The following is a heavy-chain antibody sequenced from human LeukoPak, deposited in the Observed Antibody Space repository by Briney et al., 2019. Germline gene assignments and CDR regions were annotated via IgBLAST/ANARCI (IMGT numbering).Heavy chain of an antibody. CDR2: ISSSGSTI. V-gene: IGHV3-11*01. CDR1: GFTFSSYA. D-gene: IGHD3-10*01. J-gene: IGHJ4*02. CDR3: ARGVSDGSGQFDY. Sequence: GGSLRLSCAASGFTFSSYAMSWIRQAPGKGLEWVSYISSSGSTIYYADSVKGRFTISRDNAKNSLYLQMNSLRAADTAVYYCARGVSDGSGQFDYWGQGTLVTVSS.